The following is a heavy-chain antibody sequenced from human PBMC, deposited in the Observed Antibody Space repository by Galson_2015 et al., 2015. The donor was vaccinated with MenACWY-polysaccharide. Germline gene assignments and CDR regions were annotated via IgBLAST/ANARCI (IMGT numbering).Heavy chain of an antibody. CDR3: AKVGPRSSWTLGLDY. V-gene: IGHV3-23*01. Sequence: SLRLSCAASGFSFSAYGMSWVRQAPGRGLEWVSGSGTGGGLYYADSVTGRVTASRDNSKNTLYLQMNNLRAEDTAVYYCAKVGPRSSWTLGLDYWGQGTLVIVSS. J-gene: IGHJ4*02. CDR2: SGTGGGL. CDR1: GFSFSAYG. D-gene: IGHD6-13*01.